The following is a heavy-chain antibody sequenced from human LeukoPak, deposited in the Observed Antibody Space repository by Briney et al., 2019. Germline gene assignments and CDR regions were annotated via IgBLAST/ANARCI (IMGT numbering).Heavy chain of an antibody. D-gene: IGHD4-17*01. CDR2: ISSSGSYI. J-gene: IGHJ3*02. V-gene: IGHV3-21*01. CDR3: ARAMTTVPKDAFDI. CDR1: RFTFSSYS. Sequence: GGSLRLSCAASRFTFSSYSMNWVRQAPGKGLEWVSSISSSGSYIYYADSVKGRFTISRDNAKNSLYLQMNSLRAEDTAVYYCARAMTTVPKDAFDIWGQGTMVTVSS.